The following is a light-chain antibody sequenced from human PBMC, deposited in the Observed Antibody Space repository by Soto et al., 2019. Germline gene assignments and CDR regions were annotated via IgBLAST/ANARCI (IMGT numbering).Light chain of an antibody. CDR3: QQYGTSPRT. Sequence: EIVLTQSPGTLSLSPGERATLSCRASQSVSSNYLAWYQQKPGQAPRLLIYGASSRATGIPDRFSGSGSGTDFSLTISRLDPEDVAVYYCQQYGTSPRTFGQGTKVEI. J-gene: IGKJ1*01. CDR1: QSVSSNY. CDR2: GAS. V-gene: IGKV3-20*01.